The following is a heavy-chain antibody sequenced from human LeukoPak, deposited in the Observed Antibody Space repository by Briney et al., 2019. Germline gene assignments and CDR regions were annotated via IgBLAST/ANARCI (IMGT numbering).Heavy chain of an antibody. Sequence: GASVKVSCKASGYTFTSYGISWVRQAPGQGLEWMGWISAYNGNTNYAQKLQGRVTMTTDTSTSTAYMELRSLRSDDTAVYYCARPVGGTIFGVASENDAFDIWGQGTMVTVSS. CDR3: ARPVGGTIFGVASENDAFDI. V-gene: IGHV1-18*01. D-gene: IGHD3-3*01. J-gene: IGHJ3*02. CDR2: ISAYNGNT. CDR1: GYTFTSYG.